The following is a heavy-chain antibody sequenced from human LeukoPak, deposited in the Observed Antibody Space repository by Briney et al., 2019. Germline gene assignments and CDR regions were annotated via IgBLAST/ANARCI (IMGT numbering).Heavy chain of an antibody. D-gene: IGHD2-2*01. CDR1: GGSFSGYY. CDR3: ARGGVFCSSTSGEGVFDY. V-gene: IGHV4-34*01. J-gene: IGHJ4*02. CDR2: INHSGST. Sequence: SETLSLTCAVYGGSFSGYYWSWIRQPPGKGLEWIGEINHSGSTNYNPSLKSRVTISVDTSKNQFSLKLSSVTAADTAVYYCARGGVFCSSTSGEGVFDYGAQEPLVTVSS.